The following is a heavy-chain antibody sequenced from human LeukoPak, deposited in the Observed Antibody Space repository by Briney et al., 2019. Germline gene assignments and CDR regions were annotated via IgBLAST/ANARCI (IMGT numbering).Heavy chain of an antibody. V-gene: IGHV4-31*03. CDR2: IYYSGST. Sequence: PSETLSLTCTVSGGSISSGGYYWSWIRQHPGKGLEWIGYIYYSGSTYYNPSLKSRVTISVDTSKNQFSLKLSSVTAADAAVYYCARDSMVRGVNSFDYWGQGTLVTVSS. D-gene: IGHD3-10*01. J-gene: IGHJ4*02. CDR3: ARDSMVRGVNSFDY. CDR1: GGSISSGGYY.